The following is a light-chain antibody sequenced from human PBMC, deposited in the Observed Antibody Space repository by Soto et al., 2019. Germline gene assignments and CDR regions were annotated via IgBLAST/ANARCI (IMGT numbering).Light chain of an antibody. CDR1: QSISRW. CDR2: DAS. Sequence: NQLTLCPATVAASKGDTVRIICRACQSISRWLAWYQQRPGRAPNLLISDASTLESGVPSRFSGSGSGTEFTLTISSLQPDDFATYYCQQYNSYSFGQGTKVDI. CDR3: QQYNSYS. J-gene: IGKJ1*01. V-gene: IGKV1-5*02.